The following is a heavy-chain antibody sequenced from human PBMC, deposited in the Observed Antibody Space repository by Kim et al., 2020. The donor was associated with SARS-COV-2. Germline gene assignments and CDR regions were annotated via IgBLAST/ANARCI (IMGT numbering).Heavy chain of an antibody. CDR2: IYYSGST. V-gene: IGHV4-59*13. CDR3: ARLPNWGYFDY. D-gene: IGHD7-27*01. Sequence: SDTLSLTCTVSGDSMTSYYWSWVRQPPGKGLEWIGYIYYSGSTTYNPSLKSRVTISIATSRNQFSLNLNSVTAADTAVYYCARLPNWGYFDYWGQGTLVT. CDR1: GDSMTSYY. J-gene: IGHJ4*02.